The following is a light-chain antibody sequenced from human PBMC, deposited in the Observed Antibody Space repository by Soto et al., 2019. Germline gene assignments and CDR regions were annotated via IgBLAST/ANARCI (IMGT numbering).Light chain of an antibody. CDR1: QSVTSNC. Sequence: EIVLTQSPGTLSLSPGERATLSCRASQSVTSNCLAWYQQKPGQTPRLLIFGASNRATGIPDRFSGSGSGTDFTLTISRLEPEDFAVYYCQQYGSLPWTFGQGTKVEIK. CDR2: GAS. J-gene: IGKJ1*01. V-gene: IGKV3-20*01. CDR3: QQYGSLPWT.